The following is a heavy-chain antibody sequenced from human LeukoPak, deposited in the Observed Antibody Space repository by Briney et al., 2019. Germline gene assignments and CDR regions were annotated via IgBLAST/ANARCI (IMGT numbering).Heavy chain of an antibody. Sequence: PGGSLRLSCAASGFTFSSYSMNWVRQAPGKGLEWVSSISSSSSYIYYADSVKGRFTISRDNAKNSLYLQMNSLRAEDTAVYYCARDRLLWFGEPSNWFYPWGQGTLVTVSS. CDR3: ARDRLLWFGEPSNWFYP. CDR2: ISSSSSYI. V-gene: IGHV3-21*01. J-gene: IGHJ5*02. D-gene: IGHD3-10*01. CDR1: GFTFSSYS.